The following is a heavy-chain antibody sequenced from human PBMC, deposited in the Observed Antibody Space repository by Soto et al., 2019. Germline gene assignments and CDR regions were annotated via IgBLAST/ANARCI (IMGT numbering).Heavy chain of an antibody. D-gene: IGHD6-13*01. Sequence: QVQLVESGGGVVQPGRSLRLSCAASGFTFSSYAMHWVRQAPGKGLEWVAVISYDGSNKYYADSVKGRFTISRDNSKNTLYLQMNSLRAEDTAVYYCARDERAEAHLDMYSSSWYGLDYWGQGTLVTVSS. CDR1: GFTFSSYA. CDR3: ARDERAEAHLDMYSSSWYGLDY. J-gene: IGHJ4*02. CDR2: ISYDGSNK. V-gene: IGHV3-30-3*01.